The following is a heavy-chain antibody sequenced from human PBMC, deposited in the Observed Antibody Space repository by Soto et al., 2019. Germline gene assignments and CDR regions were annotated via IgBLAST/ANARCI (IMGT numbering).Heavy chain of an antibody. J-gene: IGHJ4*02. V-gene: IGHV3-30*18. CDR3: AKGGRQWLVTSDFNY. Sequence: GGSLRLSCAASGFTSRDYAMHWVRQAPGKGLEWVAVVSHDGRNTHYADSVKGRFTISRDSSKNTVSLEMTSLRAEDTAVYYCAKGGRQWLVTSDFNYWGQGALVTVSS. CDR1: GFTSRDYA. D-gene: IGHD6-19*01. CDR2: VSHDGRNT.